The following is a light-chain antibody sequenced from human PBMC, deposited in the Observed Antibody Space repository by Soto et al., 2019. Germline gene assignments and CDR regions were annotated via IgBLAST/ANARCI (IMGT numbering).Light chain of an antibody. CDR3: GTWDTSLSSGV. Sequence: QSVLTQPPSVSAAPGQKVTISCSGSSSNIRNKYVSWYQQLPGTAPKLLIYENDKRPSGIPDRFSGSKSGASATLGITGLQTGDEADYYCGTWDTSLSSGVFGGGTKLTVL. CDR2: END. V-gene: IGLV1-51*02. J-gene: IGLJ3*02. CDR1: SSNIRNKY.